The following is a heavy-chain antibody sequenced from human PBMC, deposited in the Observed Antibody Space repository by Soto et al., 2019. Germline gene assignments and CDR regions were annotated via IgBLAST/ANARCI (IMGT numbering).Heavy chain of an antibody. Sequence: QVPLVQSGAEVKQPGASVKVSCKASGYTFTSYGISWVRQAPGQGLEWMGWISAYNGNTNYAQKLQGRVTMTTDTSTSTAYMELRSLRSDDTAVYYCARDRDILTGYYRRGVDYWGQGTLVTVSS. J-gene: IGHJ4*02. V-gene: IGHV1-18*01. CDR2: ISAYNGNT. CDR3: ARDRDILTGYYRRGVDY. CDR1: GYTFTSYG. D-gene: IGHD3-9*01.